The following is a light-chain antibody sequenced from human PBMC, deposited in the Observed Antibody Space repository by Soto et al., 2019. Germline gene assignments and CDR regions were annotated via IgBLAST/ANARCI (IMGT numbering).Light chain of an antibody. Sequence: QSALTQPASVSGTPGQPVTISCTGTSTDVGSNNLVSWYQQHPGEATKVMIYEVSKLPSGVSTRFSGSTSGHTTCRTMSGLQAEDEAAYYCCSYAGRATVFGGGTKLTVL. CDR1: STDVGSNNL. J-gene: IGLJ3*02. V-gene: IGLV2-23*02. CDR3: CSYAGRATV. CDR2: EVS.